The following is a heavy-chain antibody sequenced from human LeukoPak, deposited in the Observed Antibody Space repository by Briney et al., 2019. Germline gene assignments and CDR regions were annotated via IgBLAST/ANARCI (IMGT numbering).Heavy chain of an antibody. D-gene: IGHD1-26*01. CDR3: AREGSYRNWFDP. Sequence: PGGSLRLSCVASGFTFTNAWMSWVRQAPGKGLEWVSFISSSGTYIYYADSMKGRFTISRDNAKNLLYLQMNSLRAEDTAVYYCAREGSYRNWFDPWGQGTLVTVSS. CDR1: GFTFTNAW. V-gene: IGHV3-21*04. J-gene: IGHJ5*02. CDR2: ISSSGTYI.